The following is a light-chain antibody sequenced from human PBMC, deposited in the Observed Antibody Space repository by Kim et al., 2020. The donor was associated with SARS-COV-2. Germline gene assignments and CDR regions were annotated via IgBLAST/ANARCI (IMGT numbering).Light chain of an antibody. CDR1: GSNIGSNY. Sequence: GQTGTFSSSGSGSNIGSNYVSWHQQLPGTAPRLLIYMNYQRPSGVPYRFSGSSSGTSASLTISGLRFEDEADYYCAAWDDSLSGWVFGGLTKVTVL. J-gene: IGLJ3*02. CDR3: AAWDDSLSGWV. CDR2: MNY. V-gene: IGLV1-47*01.